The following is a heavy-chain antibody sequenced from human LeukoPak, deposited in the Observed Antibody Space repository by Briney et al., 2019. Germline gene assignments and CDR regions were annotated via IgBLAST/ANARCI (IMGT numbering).Heavy chain of an antibody. Sequence: GGSLRLSCAASGFTFSSYAMHWVRQAPGKGLEWVAVISYDGSNKYYADSVKGRFAISRDNSKNTLYLQMNSLRAEDTAVYFCASGKYRYGDNWFDPWGQGTLVTVSS. D-gene: IGHD5-18*01. CDR3: ASGKYRYGDNWFDP. CDR2: ISYDGSNK. J-gene: IGHJ5*02. V-gene: IGHV3-30*09. CDR1: GFTFSSYA.